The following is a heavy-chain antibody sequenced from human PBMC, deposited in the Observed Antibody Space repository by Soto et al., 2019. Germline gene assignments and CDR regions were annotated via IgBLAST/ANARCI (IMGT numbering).Heavy chain of an antibody. CDR3: AKEGVVVPAAILRFDP. CDR2: ISGSGGST. J-gene: IGHJ5*02. CDR1: GFTFSSYA. V-gene: IGHV3-23*01. Sequence: EVQLLESGGGLVQPGGSLRLSCAASGFTFSSYAMSWVRQAPGKGLEWVSAISGSGGSTYYADSVKGRFTISRDNSKNTLDLQMNSLRAEDTAVYYCAKEGVVVPAAILRFDPWGQGNLVTVSS. D-gene: IGHD2-2*01.